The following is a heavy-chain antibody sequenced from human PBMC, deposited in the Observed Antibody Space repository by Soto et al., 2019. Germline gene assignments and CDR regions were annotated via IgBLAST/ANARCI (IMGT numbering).Heavy chain of an antibody. D-gene: IGHD6-6*01. CDR1: GYTFTSYG. CDR2: ISGYNGNT. Sequence: QVQLVQSGAEVKKPGASVKVSCKSSGYTFTSYGISWVRHAPGQGLEWMGWISGYNGNTNNAQKLQGRVTMTTDTSTSTAYMELRSLRSDDTAVYYCARVGWSIPAKDALDIWGQGTKVTVSS. CDR3: ARVGWSIPAKDALDI. V-gene: IGHV1-18*01. J-gene: IGHJ3*02.